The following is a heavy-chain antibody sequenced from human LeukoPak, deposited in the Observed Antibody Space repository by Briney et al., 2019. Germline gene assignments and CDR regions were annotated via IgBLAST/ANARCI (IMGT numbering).Heavy chain of an antibody. J-gene: IGHJ6*03. Sequence: SETLSITCAVFGGSFSGYYWSWIRQPPGKGLEWIGEINRSGSINYNSSLKSRVTISVDTSKNQFSLKLSSVTAADTAVYYCARRMGRRFGERYYYYHYMDVWGKGTTVTISS. D-gene: IGHD3-10*01. CDR1: GGSFSGYY. CDR2: INRSGSI. V-gene: IGHV4-34*01. CDR3: ARRMGRRFGERYYYYHYMDV.